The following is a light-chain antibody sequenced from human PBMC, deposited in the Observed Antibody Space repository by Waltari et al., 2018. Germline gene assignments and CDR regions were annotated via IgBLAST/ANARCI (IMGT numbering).Light chain of an antibody. V-gene: IGKV1-5*01. CDR2: GAS. J-gene: IGKJ4*01. CDR3: QMYTTYSQT. CDR1: QSLTNW. Sequence: DIQMTQSPSTLSASVGDKVTITCRSSQSLTNWLAWYQQKPGKAPTLLIYGASTLESGVPSRFSCSGSGAEFTLTISSLQPDDFATYYCQMYTTYSQTFGGGTKVEMK.